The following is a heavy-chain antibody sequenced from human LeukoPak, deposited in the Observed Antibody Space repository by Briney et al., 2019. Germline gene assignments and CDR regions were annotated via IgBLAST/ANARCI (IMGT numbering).Heavy chain of an antibody. D-gene: IGHD5-12*01. J-gene: IGHJ6*03. CDR2: INTNTGNP. Sequence: ASLKVSCKASGYTFTSYAMNWVRQAPGQGLEWMGWINTNTGNPTYAQRFTGRFVFSLDTSVSTAYLQISSLKAEDTAVYYCAREGYSGTNYYYYMDVWGKGTTVTVSS. V-gene: IGHV7-4-1*02. CDR1: GYTFTSYA. CDR3: AREGYSGTNYYYYMDV.